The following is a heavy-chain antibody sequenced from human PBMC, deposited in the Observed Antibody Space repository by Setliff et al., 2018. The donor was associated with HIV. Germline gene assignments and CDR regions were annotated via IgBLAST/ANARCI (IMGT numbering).Heavy chain of an antibody. CDR1: GYTFSSDG. V-gene: IGHV1-18*01. CDR2: SNAYNGNT. D-gene: IGHD1-7*01. Sequence: ASVKVSCKASGYTFSSDGISWVRQAPGQGLEWMGWSNAYNGNTNYIEKLQGRVTMTTDTSTSTAYMELRSLSSDDTAVYYCARDAPGNTESAPGYWGQGTLVTVSS. J-gene: IGHJ4*02. CDR3: ARDAPGNTESAPGY.